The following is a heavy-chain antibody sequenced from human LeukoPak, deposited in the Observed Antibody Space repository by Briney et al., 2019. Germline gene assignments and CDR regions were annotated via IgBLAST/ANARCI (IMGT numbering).Heavy chain of an antibody. V-gene: IGHV1-69*04. CDR2: IIPILGIA. CDR1: GYTFTGYY. CDR3: ARDGTAEAFDI. Sequence: SVKVSCKASGYTFTGYYMHWVRQAPGQGLEWMGRIIPILGIANYAQKFQGRVTITADKSTSTAYMELSSLRSEDTAVYYCARDGTAEAFDIWGQGTMVTVSS. D-gene: IGHD1-26*01. J-gene: IGHJ3*02.